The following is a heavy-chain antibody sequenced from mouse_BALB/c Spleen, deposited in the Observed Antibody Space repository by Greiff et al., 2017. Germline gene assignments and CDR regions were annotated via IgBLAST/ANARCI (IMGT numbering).Heavy chain of an antibody. Sequence: EVKLMESGPSLVKPSQTLSLTCSVTGDSITSGYWNWIRKFPGNKLEYMGYISYSGSTYYNPSLKSRISITRDTSKNQYYLQLNSVTTEDTATYYCARYDGYSYWYFDVWGAGTTVTVSS. CDR3: ARYDGYSYWYFDV. V-gene: IGHV3-8*02. CDR1: GDSITSGY. J-gene: IGHJ1*01. CDR2: ISYSGST. D-gene: IGHD2-3*01.